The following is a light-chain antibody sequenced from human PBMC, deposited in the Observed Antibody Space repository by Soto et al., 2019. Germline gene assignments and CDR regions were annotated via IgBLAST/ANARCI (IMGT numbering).Light chain of an antibody. CDR3: QQSYSTPPSLT. J-gene: IGKJ1*01. Sequence: DIQMTQSPSSLSASVGDRVTITCRASQSISSYLNWYQQKPGKAPKLLIYAASSLQSGVPSRFSGSGSGTDFTLTISSLQPEDFATYYCQQSYSTPPSLTFGQGTKVEIK. V-gene: IGKV1-39*01. CDR2: AAS. CDR1: QSISSY.